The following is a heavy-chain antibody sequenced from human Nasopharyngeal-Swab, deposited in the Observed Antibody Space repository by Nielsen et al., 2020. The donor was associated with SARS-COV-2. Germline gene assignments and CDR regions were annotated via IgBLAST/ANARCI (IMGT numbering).Heavy chain of an antibody. D-gene: IGHD3-3*01. CDR2: INQSEST. J-gene: IGHJ3*01. CDR1: GGSISNYY. Sequence: SETLSLTCTVSGGSISNYYWSWIRQPPGKGLEWIGEINQSESTNHNPSLKSRVTISVDKSKNQFSLKMNSVTAADTAVYYCARGISYRITIFEVVIRGDDAFDFWGQGTMVSISS. CDR3: ARGISYRITIFEVVIRGDDAFDF. V-gene: IGHV4-34*01.